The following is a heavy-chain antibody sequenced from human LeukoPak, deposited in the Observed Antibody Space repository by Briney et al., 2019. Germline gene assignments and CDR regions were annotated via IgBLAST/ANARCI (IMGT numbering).Heavy chain of an antibody. CDR3: AREIGSDDFWSGDADAFDI. J-gene: IGHJ3*02. Sequence: PSETLSLTCTVSGGSISSGGYYWSWIRQPPGKGLEWIGYIYHSGSTYYNPSLKSRVTISVDRSKNQFSLKLSSVTAADTAVYYCAREIGSDDFWSGDADAFDIWGQGTMVTVSS. CDR1: GGSISSGGYY. V-gene: IGHV4-30-2*01. D-gene: IGHD3-3*01. CDR2: IYHSGST.